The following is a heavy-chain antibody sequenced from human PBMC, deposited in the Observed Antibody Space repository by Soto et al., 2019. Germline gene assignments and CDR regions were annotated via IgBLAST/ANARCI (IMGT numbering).Heavy chain of an antibody. J-gene: IGHJ6*02. D-gene: IGHD5-18*01. CDR1: GGSISSSIYY. Sequence: PSETLSLTCTVSGGSISSSIYYWGWIRQPPGKGLEWIGSIYYSGSTYYNQSLKSRVTISVDTSKNQFSLKLSSVTAADTAVYYCACIFSGGYGYGFYYYGMDVWGQGTTVTVSS. V-gene: IGHV4-39*01. CDR3: ACIFSGGYGYGFYYYGMDV. CDR2: IYYSGST.